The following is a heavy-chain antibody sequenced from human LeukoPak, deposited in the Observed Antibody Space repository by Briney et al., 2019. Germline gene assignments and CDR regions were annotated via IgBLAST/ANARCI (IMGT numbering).Heavy chain of an antibody. J-gene: IGHJ4*02. CDR3: ARATRQWLVRGLDY. CDR1: GGSLSSYY. V-gene: IGHV4-59*01. Sequence: SETLSLTCTVSGGSLSSYYWSWIRQPPGKGLEWIGYIYYSGSTNYNPSLKSRVTIPVDTSKNQFSLKLSSVTAADTAVYYCARATRQWLVRGLDYWGQGTLVTVSS. CDR2: IYYSGST. D-gene: IGHD6-19*01.